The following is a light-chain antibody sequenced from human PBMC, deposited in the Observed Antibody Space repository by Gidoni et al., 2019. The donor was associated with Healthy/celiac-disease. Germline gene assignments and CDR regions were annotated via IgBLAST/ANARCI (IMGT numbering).Light chain of an antibody. CDR2: GAS. CDR1: QRVSSSY. J-gene: IGKJ1*01. Sequence: DIVLTQSPGTLSLSPGERATLSCSASQRVSSSYLAWYQQEPGQAPRLLIYGASSRATGIPDRFSGSGAGTDFTLTISKMEPEDFAVYYCQQYGSPTWTFGQGTKVEIK. V-gene: IGKV3-20*01. CDR3: QQYGSPTWT.